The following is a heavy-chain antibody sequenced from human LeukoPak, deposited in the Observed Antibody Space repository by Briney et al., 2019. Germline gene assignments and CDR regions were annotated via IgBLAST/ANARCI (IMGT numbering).Heavy chain of an antibody. J-gene: IGHJ6*02. V-gene: IGHV3-23*01. CDR2: ISGSGGST. CDR3: AKANYYDSSGYYYYYYYGMDV. Sequence: GGSLRLSCAASGFTFSSYAMSWVRQAPGKGLEWVSAISGSGGSTHYADSVKGRFTISRDNSKNTLYLQMNSLRAEDTAVYYCAKANYYDSSGYYYYYYYGMDVWGQGTTVTVS. D-gene: IGHD3-22*01. CDR1: GFTFSSYA.